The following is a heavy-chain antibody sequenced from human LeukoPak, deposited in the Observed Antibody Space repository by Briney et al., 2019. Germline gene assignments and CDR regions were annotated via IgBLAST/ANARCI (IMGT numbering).Heavy chain of an antibody. D-gene: IGHD1-1*01. CDR1: GLRINTYA. Sequence: PGGSLRLSCAASGLRINTYAMHWVRQAPGKGLEWVAILWSNGNTRFYADSVKGRFTISRDTSTNTLYLHMDSLRVEDTAVYHCVRDSPHWTLDYWGQGTLVTVSS. CDR2: LWSNGNTR. J-gene: IGHJ4*02. CDR3: VRDSPHWTLDY. V-gene: IGHV3-33*01.